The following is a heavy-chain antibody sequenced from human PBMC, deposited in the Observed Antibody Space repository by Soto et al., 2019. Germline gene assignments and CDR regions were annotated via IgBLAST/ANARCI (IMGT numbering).Heavy chain of an antibody. CDR1: GYSFTGYY. J-gene: IGHJ3*01. D-gene: IGHD2-8*01. CDR3: ARFRGVLDAFDL. V-gene: IGHV1-2*02. CDR2: VNPNSGDT. Sequence: QLVQSGAEVKKPGASVKVSCKASGYSFTGYYIHWVRQAPGQGLAWMGWVNPNSGDTDYAQKFQGRVTMTRDTSISTASMDLRSLTSDDTALYYCARFRGVLDAFDLWGQGTMVTVSS.